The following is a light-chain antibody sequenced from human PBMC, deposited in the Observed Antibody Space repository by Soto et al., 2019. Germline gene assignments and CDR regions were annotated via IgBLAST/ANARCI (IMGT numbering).Light chain of an antibody. Sequence: GDRVTITCRASQTVYTWLAWYQQKPGTAPKLLIYEASTLHSGVPSRFTGSGSGTEFTLVISRLQPDDFATYYCQQYSSYSPYTFGQGTKVEI. CDR3: QQYSSYSPYT. V-gene: IGKV1-5*03. CDR2: EAS. CDR1: QTVYTW. J-gene: IGKJ2*01.